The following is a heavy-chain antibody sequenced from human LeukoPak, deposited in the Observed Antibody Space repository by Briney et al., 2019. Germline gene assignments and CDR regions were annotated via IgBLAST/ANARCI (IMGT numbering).Heavy chain of an antibody. CDR1: GFTFSSYA. J-gene: IGHJ4*02. CDR3: AGGGRDGYNYGDY. D-gene: IGHD5-24*01. V-gene: IGHV3-23*01. CDR2: ISGSGGST. Sequence: GSLRLSCAASGFTFSSYAMSWVRQAPGKGLEWVSAISGSGGSTYYADSVKGRFTISRDNAKDSLYLQMNSLRAEDTAVYYCAGGGRDGYNYGDYWGQGTLVTVSS.